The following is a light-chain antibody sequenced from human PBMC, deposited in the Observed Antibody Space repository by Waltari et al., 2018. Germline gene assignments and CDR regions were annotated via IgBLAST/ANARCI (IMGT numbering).Light chain of an antibody. CDR3: ATWDDTLSGWV. Sequence: QSVLTQPPSASGTPGQRVTISGSGSSSNIGRNFVFWYQQPPGTAPRLVIYKNTLRPSGVADRLSGSKSGTSASLAISGLRAEDEADYYCATWDDTLSGWVFGGGTKLTVL. V-gene: IGLV1-47*01. CDR2: KNT. CDR1: SSNIGRNF. J-gene: IGLJ3*02.